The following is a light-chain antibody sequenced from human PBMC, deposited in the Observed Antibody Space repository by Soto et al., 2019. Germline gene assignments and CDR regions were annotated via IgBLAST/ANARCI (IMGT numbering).Light chain of an antibody. J-gene: IGKJ1*01. V-gene: IGKV3-15*01. CDR2: GAS. CDR1: QSVGSY. Sequence: EVVMTQSPATLYVSPGERATLSCRALQSVGSYLAWYQQKPGQAPRLLIYGASTRAAGISPRFRGGGSGTEFTLTISGLQSEDFAVYYCLQYNNWPRTFGQGTKVGIK. CDR3: LQYNNWPRT.